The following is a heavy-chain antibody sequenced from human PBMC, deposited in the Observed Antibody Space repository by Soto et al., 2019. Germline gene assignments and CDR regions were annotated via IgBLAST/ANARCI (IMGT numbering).Heavy chain of an antibody. Sequence: SQTLSLTCVISGDSGSSNIAAWNWIRQSPSRVLEWLGRTYYKSQWYYDYAVSVKSRLTINPDTSKNQFSLQLNTGMPDDTAVYYYARARQSVRGVQIAVGNFDSWGQGTLVTVSS. V-gene: IGHV6-1*01. J-gene: IGHJ4*02. CDR2: TYYKSQWYY. CDR1: GDSGSSNIAA. CDR3: ARARQSVRGVQIAVGNFDS. D-gene: IGHD3-10*01.